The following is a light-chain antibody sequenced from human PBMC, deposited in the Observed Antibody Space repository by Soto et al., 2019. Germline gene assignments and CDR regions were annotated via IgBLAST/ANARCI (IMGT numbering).Light chain of an antibody. V-gene: IGKV3-20*01. CDR3: QQYGSSPLT. CDR1: QSVYSDF. CDR2: GAS. Sequence: IVLTQSPGTLSLSPGERATLSCRASQSVYSDFLAWYQQKPGQAPRLLIYGASSRATGIPDRFSGSGSGTDCTLTISRLEPEDFAVYYCQQYGSSPLTFGGGTKVEIK. J-gene: IGKJ4*01.